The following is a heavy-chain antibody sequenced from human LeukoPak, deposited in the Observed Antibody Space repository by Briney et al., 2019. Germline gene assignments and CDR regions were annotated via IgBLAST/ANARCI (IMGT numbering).Heavy chain of an antibody. J-gene: IGHJ6*02. D-gene: IGHD2-2*01. CDR1: GFTFSSYG. V-gene: IGHV3-33*01. CDR2: IWYDGSNK. Sequence: GGSLRLSFAASGFTFSSYGMHWVRQAPGKGLEWVAVIWYDGSNKYYADSVKGRFTISRDNSKNTLYLQMNSLRAEDTAVYYCARVTGSGYQLPTYYYGMDVWGQGTTVTVSS. CDR3: ARVTGSGYQLPTYYYGMDV.